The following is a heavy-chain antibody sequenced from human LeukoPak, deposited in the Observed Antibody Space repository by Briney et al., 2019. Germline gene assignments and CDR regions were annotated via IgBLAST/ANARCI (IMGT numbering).Heavy chain of an antibody. V-gene: IGHV5-51*01. D-gene: IGHD2-15*01. CDR1: GATFPNHW. CDR3: ARQYCSGGSCYPNYFDY. Sequence: GESLQISCKGSGATFPNHWIGWVRQMPGECLEWMGIIYPGDSDTKYSPSFQGHVTISVDKSINTAYLQWSSQKASDTAMYYCARQYCSGGSCYPNYFDYWGQGTLVTVSS. J-gene: IGHJ4*02. CDR2: IYPGDSDT.